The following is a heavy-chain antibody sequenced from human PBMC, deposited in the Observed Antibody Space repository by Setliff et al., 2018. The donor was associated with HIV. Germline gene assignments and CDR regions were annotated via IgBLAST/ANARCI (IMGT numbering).Heavy chain of an antibody. CDR3: ARGYPGIAVAGLTYYYYYYMDV. D-gene: IGHD6-19*01. Sequence: SETLSLTCTVSGGSISTYYWSWVRQPPGKGLEWIGYIYYSGSSNHNPSLKSRVTISVDTSKNQFSLKLSSVTAADTAVYYCARGYPGIAVAGLTYYYYYYMDVWGKGTTVTVSS. V-gene: IGHV4-59*01. CDR2: IYYSGSS. CDR1: GGSISTYY. J-gene: IGHJ6*03.